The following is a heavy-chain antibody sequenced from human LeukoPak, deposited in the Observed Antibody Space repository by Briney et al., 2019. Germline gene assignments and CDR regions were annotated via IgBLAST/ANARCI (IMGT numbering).Heavy chain of an antibody. CDR1: GGSISSYY. CDR2: IYTSGST. J-gene: IGHJ3*02. D-gene: IGHD1-26*01. V-gene: IGHV4-4*09. Sequence: PSETLSLTCTVSGGSISSYYWSWIRQPPGEGLEWIGYIYTSGSTNYNPSLKSRVTISVDTSKNQFSLKLSSVTAADTAVYYCARHSSSWELPTTDAFDIWGQGTMVTVSS. CDR3: ARHSSSWELPTTDAFDI.